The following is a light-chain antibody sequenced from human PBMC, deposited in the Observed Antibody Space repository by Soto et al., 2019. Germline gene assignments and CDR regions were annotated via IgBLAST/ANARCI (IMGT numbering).Light chain of an antibody. CDR1: QSVSSSF. V-gene: IGKV3-20*01. J-gene: IGKJ2*01. CDR2: GAS. CDR3: QQYGSSPRT. Sequence: EIVLTQSPGTLSLSPGERATLSCRASQSVSSSFLAWYQHKPGQAPRLLIYGASSRATGIPDRFSGSVSGTDFTLTISRLEPEDFAGYYCQQYGSSPRTFGQGTKLEIK.